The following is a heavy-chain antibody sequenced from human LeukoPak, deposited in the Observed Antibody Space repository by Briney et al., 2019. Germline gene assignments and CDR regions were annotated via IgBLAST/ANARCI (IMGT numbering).Heavy chain of an antibody. CDR1: GYEFSIYG. CDR2: ISAYNGKT. D-gene: IGHD3-16*02. CDR3: AKDSPRDDYVRGSYRYSRRGLDI. J-gene: IGHJ3*02. Sequence: ASVTVSCTASGYEFSIYGISWVRQAPGQGLEWMGWISAYNGKTKYAEKFQGRLTMTTETSTSTAYMELRSLTSADTAVYYCAKDSPRDDYVRGSYRYSRRGLDIWGQGTLVTASS. V-gene: IGHV1-18*01.